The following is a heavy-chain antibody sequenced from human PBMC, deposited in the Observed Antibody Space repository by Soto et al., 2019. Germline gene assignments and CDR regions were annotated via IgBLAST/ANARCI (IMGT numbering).Heavy chain of an antibody. Sequence: SETLSLTCAVYGGSFSGYYWSWIRQPPGKGLEWIGEINHSGSTNYNPSLKSRVTISVDTSKNQFSLKLSSVTAADTAVYYCARGDSIAVVTAIKRPFDYWGQGTLVTVSS. J-gene: IGHJ4*02. D-gene: IGHD2-21*02. CDR2: INHSGST. CDR1: GGSFSGYY. CDR3: ARGDSIAVVTAIKRPFDY. V-gene: IGHV4-34*01.